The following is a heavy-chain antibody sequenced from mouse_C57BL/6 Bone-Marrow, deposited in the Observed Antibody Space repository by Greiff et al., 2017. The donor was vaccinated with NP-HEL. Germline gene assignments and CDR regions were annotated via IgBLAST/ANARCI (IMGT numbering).Heavy chain of an antibody. CDR1: GFTFSSYA. J-gene: IGHJ2*01. D-gene: IGHD4-1*01. Sequence: EVQLVESGGGLVKPGGSLKLSCAASGFTFSSYAMSWVRQTPEKRLEWVATISDGGSYTYYPDNVKGRFTISRDNAKNNLYLQMSHLKSEDTAMYYCARAGEFDYWGQGTTLTVSS. V-gene: IGHV5-4*01. CDR2: ISDGGSYT. CDR3: ARAGEFDY.